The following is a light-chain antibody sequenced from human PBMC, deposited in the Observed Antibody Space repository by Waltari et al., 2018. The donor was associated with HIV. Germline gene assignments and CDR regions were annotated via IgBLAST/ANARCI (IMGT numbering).Light chain of an antibody. CDR3: SSYTSRGPGYVL. Sequence: SPLTQPASVSGSPGQSITIPCSGTSRYVGGYNFVSWYQKHPGKPPKLIIYNVSRLPGGVSLRFCGPVSANPASLTISGLQVEDEADYFCSSYTSRGPGYVLFGGGTRLTVL. CDR2: NVS. J-gene: IGLJ2*01. V-gene: IGLV2-14*03. CDR1: SRYVGGYNF.